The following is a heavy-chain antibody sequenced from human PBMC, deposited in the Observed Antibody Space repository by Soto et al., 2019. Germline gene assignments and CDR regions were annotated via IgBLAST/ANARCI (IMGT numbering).Heavy chain of an antibody. D-gene: IGHD4-17*01. J-gene: IGHJ6*03. V-gene: IGHV4-39*01. CDR3: ARHIGISTVTNYYYYYMDV. Sequence: PSETLSLTCTVSGGSISSSSYYWGWIRQPPGKGLEWIGSIYYSGSTYYNPSLKSRVTISVDTSKNQFSLKLSSVTAADTAVYYCARHIGISTVTNYYYYYMDVWGKGTTVTVSS. CDR2: IYYSGST. CDR1: GGSISSSSYY.